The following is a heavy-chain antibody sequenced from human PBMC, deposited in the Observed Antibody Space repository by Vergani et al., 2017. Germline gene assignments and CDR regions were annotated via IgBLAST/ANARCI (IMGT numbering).Heavy chain of an antibody. J-gene: IGHJ4*02. V-gene: IGHV3-33*01. CDR3: ARERLLWFGESFDY. Sequence: QVQLVESGGGVVQPGRSLRLSCAASGFTFSSYGKHWVRQAPGKGLEWVAVIWYDGSNKYYADSVKGRFTISRDNSKNTLYLQMNSLRAEDTAVYYCARERLLWFGESFDYWGQGTLVTVSS. CDR2: IWYDGSNK. CDR1: GFTFSSYG. D-gene: IGHD3-10*01.